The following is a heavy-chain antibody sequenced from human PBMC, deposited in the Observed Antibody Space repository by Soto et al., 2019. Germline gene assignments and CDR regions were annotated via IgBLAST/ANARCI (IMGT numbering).Heavy chain of an antibody. V-gene: IGHV3-7*05. D-gene: IGHD6-19*01. Sequence: EVPLVESGGGLVQPGGSLRLSCVASGFDFNTYCMTWVRQAPGKGLEWVANIKADGSEKYYVDSVKGRFTISRDNANNSLSLQMDSLRAEDTGTYYCARGRAVAVWGQGTLVIVSS. J-gene: IGHJ4*02. CDR1: GFDFNTYC. CDR3: ARGRAVAV. CDR2: IKADGSEK.